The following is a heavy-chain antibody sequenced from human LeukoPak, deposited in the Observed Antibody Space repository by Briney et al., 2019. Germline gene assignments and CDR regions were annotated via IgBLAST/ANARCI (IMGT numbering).Heavy chain of an antibody. J-gene: IGHJ3*02. CDR3: ARNYDSSGYYYRRDAFDI. V-gene: IGHV1-2*02. Sequence: ASVKVSCKASGGTFSSYAISWVRQAPGQGLEWMGWINPNSGGTNYAQKFQGRVTMTRDTSISTAYMGLSRLRSDDTVVYYCARNYDSSGYYYRRDAFDIWGQGTMVTVSS. D-gene: IGHD3-22*01. CDR2: INPNSGGT. CDR1: GGTFSSYA.